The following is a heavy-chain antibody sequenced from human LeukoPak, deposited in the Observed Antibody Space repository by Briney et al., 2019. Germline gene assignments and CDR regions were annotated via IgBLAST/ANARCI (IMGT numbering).Heavy chain of an antibody. CDR2: IYYSGST. V-gene: IGHV4-59*01. Sequence: SETLSLTCTVSGGSISSYYWSWIRQPPGKGLEWIGYIYYSGSTNYNPSLKSRVTISVDTSKNQFSLKLSSVTAADTAVYYCARVRGGTNDAFDIWGQGTMVTVSS. CDR3: ARVRGGTNDAFDI. J-gene: IGHJ3*02. D-gene: IGHD3-10*01. CDR1: GGSISSYY.